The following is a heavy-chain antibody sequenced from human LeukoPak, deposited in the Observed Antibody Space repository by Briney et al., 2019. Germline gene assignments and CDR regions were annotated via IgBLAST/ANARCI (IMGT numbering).Heavy chain of an antibody. Sequence: PSETLSLTCAVYGGSFSGYYWSWIRQPPGKGLEWIGEINHSGSTNYNPSLKSRVTISVDTSKNQFSLKLSSVTAADTAVYYCARGWLTGAFDIWGQGTMVTVSS. J-gene: IGHJ3*02. D-gene: IGHD3-9*01. CDR1: GGSFSGYY. V-gene: IGHV4-34*01. CDR2: INHSGST. CDR3: ARGWLTGAFDI.